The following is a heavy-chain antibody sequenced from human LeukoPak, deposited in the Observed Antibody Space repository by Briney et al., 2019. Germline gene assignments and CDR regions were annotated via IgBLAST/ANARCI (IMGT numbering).Heavy chain of an antibody. D-gene: IGHD3-22*01. CDR2: ISRDGTNK. J-gene: IGHJ4*02. CDR1: GFTFSSYA. V-gene: IGHV3-30*03. CDR3: ARDQTAGYSDY. Sequence: GGSLRLSCAASGFTFSSYAMSWVRQAPGKGLEWVAVISRDGTNKYYADSVKGRFIISSDNSKNTVYLQMNSTGADATALYCCARDQTAGYSDYWGQGTLVTVSS.